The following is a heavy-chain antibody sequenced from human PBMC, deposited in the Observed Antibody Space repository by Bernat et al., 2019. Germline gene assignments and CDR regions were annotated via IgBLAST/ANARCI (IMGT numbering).Heavy chain of an antibody. CDR2: IKQDGSEK. D-gene: IGHD6-19*01. V-gene: IGHV3-7*01. CDR1: GFTFSSYW. J-gene: IGHJ3*01. CDR3: ARGDSSGWFDDPGGAFDL. Sequence: EVQLVESGGGLVQPGGSLRLSCAASGFTFSSYWMSWVRQAPGKGLEWVANIKQDGSEKYYVDSVKGRFTISRDNSKNTLYLQMGSLRAEEMAVYYCARGDSSGWFDDPGGAFDLWGHGTLVTVSS.